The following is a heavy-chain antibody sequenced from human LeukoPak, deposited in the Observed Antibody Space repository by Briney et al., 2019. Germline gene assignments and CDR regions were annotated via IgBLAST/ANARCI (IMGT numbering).Heavy chain of an antibody. J-gene: IGHJ4*02. V-gene: IGHV1-2*02. CDR1: GYTFTGYY. D-gene: IGHD2-2*02. CDR2: INPNSGGT. Sequence: ASVKVSCKASGYTFTGYYMHWVRQAPGQGLEWMGWINPNSGGTNYAQKFQGRVTMTRDTSISTAYMELSRLRSDDTAVYYCARGPYCSSTSCSTWGSFDYWGQGTLVTVSS. CDR3: ARGPYCSSTSCSTWGSFDY.